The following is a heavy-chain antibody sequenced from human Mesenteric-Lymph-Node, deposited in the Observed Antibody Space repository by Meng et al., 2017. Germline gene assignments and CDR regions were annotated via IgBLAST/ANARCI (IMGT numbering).Heavy chain of an antibody. J-gene: IGHJ4*02. V-gene: IGHV1-69*06. CDR2: IIPIFGTA. CDR1: GGTFSSYA. CDR3: AREPYYYDSSGYYIY. D-gene: IGHD3-22*01. Sequence: SVKVSCKASGGTFSSYAISWVRQAPGQGLEWMGGIIPIFGTANYAQKFQGRVTITADKSTSTAYMELSSLRSEDTAVYYCAREPYYYDSSGYYIYWGQGTLVTVSS.